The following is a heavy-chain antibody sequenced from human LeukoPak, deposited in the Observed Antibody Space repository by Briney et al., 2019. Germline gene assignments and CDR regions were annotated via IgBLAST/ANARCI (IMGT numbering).Heavy chain of an antibody. V-gene: IGHV1-18*01. D-gene: IGHD4-17*01. J-gene: IGHJ6*02. Sequence: ASVKVSCKASGYTFTSYGISWVRQAPGQGLEWMGWNSAYNGNTNYAQKLQGRVTMTTDTSTSTAYMELRSLRSDDTAVYYCALGDYGNYYYYGMDVWGQGTTVTVSS. CDR2: NSAYNGNT. CDR3: ALGDYGNYYYYGMDV. CDR1: GYTFTSYG.